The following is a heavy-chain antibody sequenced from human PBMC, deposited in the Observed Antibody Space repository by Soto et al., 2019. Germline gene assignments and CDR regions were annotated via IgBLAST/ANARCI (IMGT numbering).Heavy chain of an antibody. D-gene: IGHD6-19*01. J-gene: IGHJ4*02. V-gene: IGHV3-33*01. CDR1: GFTFSSYG. Sequence: QVQLVESGGGVVQPGRSLRLSCAASGFTFSSYGMHWVRQAPGKGLEWVAVIWYDGSNKYYADSVKGRFTISRDNSKNTLYLQMNSLRAEDTAVYYCVRDGTPFAVAPTNFDYWGQGTLVTVSS. CDR2: IWYDGSNK. CDR3: VRDGTPFAVAPTNFDY.